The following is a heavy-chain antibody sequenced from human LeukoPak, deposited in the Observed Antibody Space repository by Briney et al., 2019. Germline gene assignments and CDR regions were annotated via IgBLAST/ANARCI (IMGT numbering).Heavy chain of an antibody. J-gene: IGHJ4*02. D-gene: IGHD3-22*01. CDR3: ARRGHYYDSSGYYYASGPYYFDY. V-gene: IGHV5-51*01. Sequence: GESLKIYCKGSGYSFTSYWIGWVRQMPGKGLEWMGIIYPGDSDTRYSPSFQGQVTISADKSISTAYLQWSSLKASDTAMYYCARRGHYYDSSGYYYASGPYYFDYWGQGTLVTVSS. CDR1: GYSFTSYW. CDR2: IYPGDSDT.